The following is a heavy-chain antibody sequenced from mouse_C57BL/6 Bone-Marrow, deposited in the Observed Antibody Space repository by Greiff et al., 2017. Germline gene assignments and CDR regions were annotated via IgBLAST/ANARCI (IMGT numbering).Heavy chain of an antibody. CDR1: GYTFTSSW. CDR3: ARCYSNYSYYFDY. V-gene: IGHV1-55*01. CDR2: IYPGSGST. D-gene: IGHD2-5*01. Sequence: QVQLQQPGAELVKPGASVKMSCKASGYTFTSSWITWVKQRPGQGLEWIGDIYPGSGSTTYNEKFKSKATLTVDTPSSTAYMQLSSLTSEDSAVYYCARCYSNYSYYFDYWGQGTTLTVSS. J-gene: IGHJ2*01.